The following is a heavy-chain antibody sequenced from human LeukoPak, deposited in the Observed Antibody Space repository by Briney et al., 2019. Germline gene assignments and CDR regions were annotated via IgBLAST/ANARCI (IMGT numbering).Heavy chain of an antibody. CDR2: IYYSGST. J-gene: IGHJ4*02. Sequence: PSETLSLTCAVSGGSISSGGYSWSWIRQPPGKGLEWIGYIYYSGSTYYNPSLKSRVTISVDTSKNQFSLKLSSVTAADTAVYYCARQSGYSSGWSPNLVYWGQGTLVTVSS. V-gene: IGHV4-30-4*07. CDR3: ARQSGYSSGWSPNLVY. D-gene: IGHD6-19*01. CDR1: GGSISSGGYS.